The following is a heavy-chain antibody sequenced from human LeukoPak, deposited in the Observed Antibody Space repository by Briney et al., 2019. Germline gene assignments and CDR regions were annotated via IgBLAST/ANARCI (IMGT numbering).Heavy chain of an antibody. CDR3: ARGLWQCFDY. CDR1: GFTFSNYA. Sequence: PGGSLRLSCAASGFTFSNYAMSWVRQAPGKGLEWVSAISASGGGTDYADSVKGRFTMSRDQTKNTLYLQMNSLRSEDTAVYYCARGLWQCFDYWGQGTLVTVSS. CDR2: ISASGGGT. D-gene: IGHD6-19*01. V-gene: IGHV3-23*01. J-gene: IGHJ4*02.